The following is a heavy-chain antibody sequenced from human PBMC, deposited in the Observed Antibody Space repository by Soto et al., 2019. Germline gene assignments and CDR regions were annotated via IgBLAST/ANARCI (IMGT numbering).Heavy chain of an antibody. CDR2: IAGSGGDI. CDR1: SFTFSSYA. J-gene: IGHJ4*02. Sequence: EVQLLESGGSLVQPGGSLRLSCVASSFTFSSYAMAWVRQAPGKGLQWVSSIAGSGGDISYADSVKGRFTISRDNSKNTLYLQMDSLRAEDTAIYYCAEKYRGTYPFDYWGQGTLVTVSS. D-gene: IGHD1-26*01. V-gene: IGHV3-23*01. CDR3: AEKYRGTYPFDY.